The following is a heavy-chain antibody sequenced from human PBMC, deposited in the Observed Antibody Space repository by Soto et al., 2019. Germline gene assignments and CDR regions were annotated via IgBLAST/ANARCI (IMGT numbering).Heavy chain of an antibody. Sequence: QVQLVESGGGVVQPGRSLRLSCAASGFTFSSYGMHWVRQAPGKGLEWVAVIWYDGSSEYYADSLQGRFTISRDNXXXXXXXXXXXXXXXXXXXXXXXRDRGIAXXGVDFWGQGTLVTVSS. CDR3: XRDRGIAXXGVDF. CDR2: IWYDGSSE. CDR1: GFTFSSYG. J-gene: IGHJ4*02. D-gene: IGHD7-27*01. V-gene: IGHV3-33*01.